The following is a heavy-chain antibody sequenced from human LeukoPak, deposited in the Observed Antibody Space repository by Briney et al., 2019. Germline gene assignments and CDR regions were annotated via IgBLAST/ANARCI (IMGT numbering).Heavy chain of an antibody. CDR1: GYSLSDLS. Sequence: ASVKVSCRVSGYSLSDLSIHWVRHVAAKGLEWMGGFEPEEGAHGETIFAQKFEDRLTLAEDTSADTAYMELVRLTSEDTAVYYCATDRLEIYALHIWGQGTAVTVSS. D-gene: IGHD1-1*01. J-gene: IGHJ3*02. CDR3: ATDRLEIYALHI. CDR2: FEPEEGAHGET. V-gene: IGHV1-24*01.